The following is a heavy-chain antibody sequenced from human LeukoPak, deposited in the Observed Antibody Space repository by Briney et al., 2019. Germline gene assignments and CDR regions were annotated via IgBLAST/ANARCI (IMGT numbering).Heavy chain of an antibody. D-gene: IGHD6-13*01. J-gene: IGHJ1*01. CDR3: ATPAAGPGAEYSLY. CDR1: GFTFSSYS. Sequence: AGGSLRLSCAASGFTFSSYSMNWVRQAPGKGLEWVSSIDFTSRYIYNADSVKGRFTTSRDNAENSLDLQMNSLKVEDTAVYYCATPAAGPGAEYSLYWGQGTLVIVSS. V-gene: IGHV3-21*01. CDR2: IDFTSRYI.